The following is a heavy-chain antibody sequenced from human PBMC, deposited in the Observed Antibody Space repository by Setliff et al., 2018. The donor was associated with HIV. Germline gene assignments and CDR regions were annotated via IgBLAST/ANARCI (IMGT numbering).Heavy chain of an antibody. CDR2: IFPGDSDT. V-gene: IGHV5-51*01. J-gene: IGHJ6*03. D-gene: IGHD4-17*01. Sequence: GESLKISCKGPGYNFNTDWIAWVRQKPGKGLEWMGSIFPGDSDTKYSPSFEGQVTISADKSISTAYLKWSRLRASDTGIYYCAGLRGDYVGQYYYYMDVWGEGATVTVSS. CDR3: AGLRGDYVGQYYYYMDV. CDR1: GYNFNTDW.